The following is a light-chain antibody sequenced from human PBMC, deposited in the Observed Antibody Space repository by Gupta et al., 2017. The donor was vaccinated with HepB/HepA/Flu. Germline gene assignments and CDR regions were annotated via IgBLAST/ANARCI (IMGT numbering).Light chain of an antibody. CDR2: GAS. Sequence: DIQMTQSPSSLSASVGDRVTITCRASQSISSFLNWYQHKPGKAPKLLISGASSLQSGVPSRFSGSGSGTYFTLTISSLQPEDFATYYCQQTYMPPRTFGQGTKVDIK. CDR1: QSISSF. CDR3: QQTYMPPRT. V-gene: IGKV1-39*01. J-gene: IGKJ1*01.